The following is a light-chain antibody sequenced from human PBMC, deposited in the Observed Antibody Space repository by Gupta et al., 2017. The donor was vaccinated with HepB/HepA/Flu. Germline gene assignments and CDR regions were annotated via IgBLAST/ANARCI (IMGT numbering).Light chain of an antibody. CDR3: QQYGSSPPAFT. J-gene: IGKJ3*01. Sequence: IVLTQSPGTLSLSPGERATLSCRASQSVNSSYLAWYQQKPGQAPRLLIYGASSRATGIPDRFSGSGSGTDFTLTISRLEPEDFAVYYCQQYGSSPPAFTFGPGTKVDIK. CDR2: GAS. V-gene: IGKV3-20*01. CDR1: QSVNSSY.